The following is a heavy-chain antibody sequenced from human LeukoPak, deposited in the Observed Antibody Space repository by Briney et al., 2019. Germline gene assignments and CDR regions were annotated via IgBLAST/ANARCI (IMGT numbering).Heavy chain of an antibody. D-gene: IGHD1-1*01. Sequence: GGSLRLSCADSGFTFSSYSMNWVRQAPGKGLEWVSSISSSSSYIYYADSVKGRFTSSRDNAKNSLYLQMNSLRAEDTAVYYCARGYTGVPGAFDIWGQGTMVTVSS. CDR1: GFTFSSYS. CDR2: ISSSSSYI. J-gene: IGHJ3*02. CDR3: ARGYTGVPGAFDI. V-gene: IGHV3-21*01.